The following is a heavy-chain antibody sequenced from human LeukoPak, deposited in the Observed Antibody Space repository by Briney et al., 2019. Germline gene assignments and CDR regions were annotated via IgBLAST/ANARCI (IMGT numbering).Heavy chain of an antibody. J-gene: IGHJ3*02. D-gene: IGHD2-2*01. CDR2: LSGSGGST. CDR1: GFTFSSYA. Sequence: GGSLRLSCAASGFTFSSYAMSWVRQAPRKGLEWVSALSGSGGSTYYADSVKGRFTISRDNSKNTLYLQMNSLRAEDTAVYYCAKDLDIVVVPAAMYAFDIWGQGTMVTVSS. V-gene: IGHV3-23*01. CDR3: AKDLDIVVVPAAMYAFDI.